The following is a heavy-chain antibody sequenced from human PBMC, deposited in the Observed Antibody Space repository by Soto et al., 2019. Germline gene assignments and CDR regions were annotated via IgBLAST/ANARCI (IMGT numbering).Heavy chain of an antibody. CDR1: GGSISSGDYY. V-gene: IGHV4-30-4*01. CDR2: IYYSGST. Sequence: SETLSLTCTVSGGSISSGDYYWSWIRQPPGKGLEWIGYIYYSGSTYYNPSLKSRVTISVDTSKNQFSLKLSAVTAADTAVYYCARSNDSSGLRLSAFDIWGQGTMVTFSS. D-gene: IGHD3-22*01. J-gene: IGHJ3*02. CDR3: ARSNDSSGLRLSAFDI.